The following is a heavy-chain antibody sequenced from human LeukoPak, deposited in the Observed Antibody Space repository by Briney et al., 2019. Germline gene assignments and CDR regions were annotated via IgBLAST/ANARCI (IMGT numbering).Heavy chain of an antibody. CDR2: ISSSSSTI. CDR3: ARVGFDYVWGSYRYSDY. V-gene: IGHV3-48*01. CDR1: GFTFSSYS. J-gene: IGHJ4*02. D-gene: IGHD3-16*02. Sequence: PGGSLRLSCAASGFTFSSYSMNWVRQAPGKGLEWVSYISSSSSTIYYADSVKGRFTISRDNAKNSLYLQINSLRAEDTAVYYCARVGFDYVWGSYRYSDYWGQGTLVTVSS.